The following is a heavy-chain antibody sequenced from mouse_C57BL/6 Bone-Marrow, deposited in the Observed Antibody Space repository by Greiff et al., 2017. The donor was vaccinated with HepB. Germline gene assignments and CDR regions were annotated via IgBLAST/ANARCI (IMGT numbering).Heavy chain of an antibody. CDR3: VGDYYGSSS. J-gene: IGHJ2*01. CDR1: GFSFNTYA. V-gene: IGHV10-1*01. Sequence: EVNVVESGGGLVQPKGSLKLSCAASGFSFNTYAMNWVRQAPGKGLEWVARIRSKSNNYATYYADSVKDRFTISRDNSESMLYLQMNNLKTEYTAMYSCVGDYYGSSSWGQSTTLTVSS. CDR2: IRSKSNNYAT. D-gene: IGHD1-1*01.